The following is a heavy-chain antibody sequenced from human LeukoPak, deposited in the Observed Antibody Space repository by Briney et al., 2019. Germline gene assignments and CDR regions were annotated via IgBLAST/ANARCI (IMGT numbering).Heavy chain of an antibody. CDR3: AKSPYRYSARGAYFDY. V-gene: IGHV3-23*01. Sequence: GGSPRLSCAASGFTFSSYAMSRVRQAPGKGLEWVSAISGRGGTTYYADSVKGRFTISRDNSKNTLYLQMNSLRAEDTAVYYCAKSPYRYSARGAYFDYWGQGTLVTVSS. CDR2: ISGRGGTT. D-gene: IGHD5-18*01. J-gene: IGHJ4*02. CDR1: GFTFSSYA.